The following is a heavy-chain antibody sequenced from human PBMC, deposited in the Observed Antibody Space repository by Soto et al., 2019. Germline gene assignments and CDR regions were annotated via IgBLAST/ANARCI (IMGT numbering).Heavy chain of an antibody. D-gene: IGHD2-21*02. Sequence: PSETLSLTCAVYGGSFSGYYWSWIRQPPGKGLEWIGEINYSGSTNYNPSLKSRVTISVDTSKNQFSLKLSSVTAEDTAVYYCARDSLAYCGGDCVDAFDIWGQGTMVTVSS. CDR1: GGSFSGYY. CDR2: INYSGST. J-gene: IGHJ3*02. CDR3: ARDSLAYCGGDCVDAFDI. V-gene: IGHV4-34*01.